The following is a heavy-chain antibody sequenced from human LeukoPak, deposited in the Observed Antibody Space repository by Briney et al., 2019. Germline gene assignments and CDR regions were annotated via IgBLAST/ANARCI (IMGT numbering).Heavy chain of an antibody. CDR3: ARVWGDQSSFDY. V-gene: IGHV4-38-2*01. J-gene: IGHJ4*02. CDR1: GYSISSGYY. D-gene: IGHD3-16*01. Sequence: SETLSLTCAVSGYSISSGYYWGWIRHPPGKGLEWIGSIYHSGSTYYNPSLKSRVTISVDTSKNQFSLKLSSVTAADTAVYYCARVWGDQSSFDYWGQGTLVTVSS. CDR2: IYHSGST.